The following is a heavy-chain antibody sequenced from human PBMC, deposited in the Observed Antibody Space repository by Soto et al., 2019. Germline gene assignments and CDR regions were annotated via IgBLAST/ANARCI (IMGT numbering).Heavy chain of an antibody. CDR3: ARSAELTTFDY. D-gene: IGHD1-1*01. CDR2: ISAYNGST. J-gene: IGHJ4*02. CDR1: GYTFTSYG. Sequence: ASVKVSCKASGYTFTSYGISWVRQALGQGLEWMGWISAYNGSTNYAQKLQGRVTMTTDTSTSTAYMELRSLRSDDTAVYYCARSAELTTFDYWGQGTLVTVSS. V-gene: IGHV1-18*01.